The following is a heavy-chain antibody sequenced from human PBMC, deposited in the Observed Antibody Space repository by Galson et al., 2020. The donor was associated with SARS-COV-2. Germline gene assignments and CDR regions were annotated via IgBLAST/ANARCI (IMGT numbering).Heavy chain of an antibody. Sequence: SETLSLTCAVYGGSFSGYSWTWIRQPPGQGLEWIGEINIGGNTNYSPSLRSRVTLSVDTSKNQFSLNLRSVTAADTALYFCARGHRGVVPSPVLGLGPFYSYDCMDVWAKGTAVTVSS. CDR1: GGSFSGYS. D-gene: IGHD3-10*01. J-gene: IGHJ6*03. CDR2: INIGGNT. V-gene: IGHV4-34*01. CDR3: ARGHRGVVPSPVLGLGPFYSYDCMDV.